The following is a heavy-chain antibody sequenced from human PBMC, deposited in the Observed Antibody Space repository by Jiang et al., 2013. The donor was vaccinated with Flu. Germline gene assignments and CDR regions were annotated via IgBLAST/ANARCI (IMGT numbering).Heavy chain of an antibody. CDR3: ARGAHSTSWGYYYYYMDV. J-gene: IGHJ6*03. CDR1: GDTFNNYS. Sequence: GAEVKKPGSSVRVSCKASGDTFNNYSFSWVRQAPGQGLEWMGGIIPKFGTVNYAQKLQGRLTITADESTRAAYLELRSLRSEDTAVYYCARGAHSTSWGYYYYYMDVWGKGTTVTVSS. CDR2: IIPKFGTV. D-gene: IGHD6-13*01. V-gene: IGHV1-69*01.